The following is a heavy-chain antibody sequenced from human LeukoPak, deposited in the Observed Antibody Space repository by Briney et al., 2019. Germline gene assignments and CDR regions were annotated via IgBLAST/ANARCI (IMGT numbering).Heavy chain of an antibody. Sequence: PSETLSLTCTVSGGSISSYYWSWIRQPPGKGLEWIGYIYYSGTTNYNPSLKSRVSISVDTSKNQFSLKLLSVTAADTAVYYCARLLYQYYFDYWGQGTLVTVSS. D-gene: IGHD2-2*02. J-gene: IGHJ4*02. CDR3: ARLLYQYYFDY. V-gene: IGHV4-59*08. CDR1: GGSISSYY. CDR2: IYYSGTT.